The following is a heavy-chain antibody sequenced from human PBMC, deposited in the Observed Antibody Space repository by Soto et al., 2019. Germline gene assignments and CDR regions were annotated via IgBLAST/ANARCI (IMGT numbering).Heavy chain of an antibody. CDR3: ARDLTGWDAAFDY. D-gene: IGHD1-26*01. CDR2: IIRIFGTA. J-gene: IGHJ4*02. Sequence: QVQLVQSGAGVKKPGSSVKVSCKASGGTFSRYGISWVRQAPGQGLEWIGGIIRIFGTANYAQKFQGRVTITADESTNTVYMELNSLRSEDTAVYYCARDLTGWDAAFDYWGQGTLVTVSS. V-gene: IGHV1-69*01. CDR1: GGTFSRYG.